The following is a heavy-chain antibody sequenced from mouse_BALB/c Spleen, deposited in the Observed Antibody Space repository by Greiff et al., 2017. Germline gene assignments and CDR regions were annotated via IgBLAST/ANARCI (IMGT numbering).Heavy chain of an antibody. J-gene: IGHJ4*01. CDR1: GYTFTNYW. CDR2: IYPGGGYT. Sequence: VQLQQSGAELVRPGTSVKISCKASGYTFTNYWLGWVKQRPGHGLEWIGDIYPGGGYTNYNEKFKGKATLTADTSSSTAYMQLSSLTSEDSAVYFCHHYYGYSSYAMDYWGQGTSVTVSA. CDR3: HHYYGYSSYAMDY. V-gene: IGHV1-63*02. D-gene: IGHD1-2*01.